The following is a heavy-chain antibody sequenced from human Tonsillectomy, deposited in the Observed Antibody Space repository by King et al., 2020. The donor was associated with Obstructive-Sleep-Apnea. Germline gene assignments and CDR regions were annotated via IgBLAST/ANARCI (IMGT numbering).Heavy chain of an antibody. CDR1: GFTFSSYA. J-gene: IGHJ6*02. CDR3: ARDLRYVDWLSGRGYYYYGMDV. CDR2: ISYDGSNK. Sequence: VQLVESGGGVVQPGRSLRLSCAASGFTFSSYAMHWVRQAPGKGLEWVAVISYDGSNKYYADSVKGRFTISRDNSKNTLYLQMNSLRAEDTAVYYFARDLRYVDWLSGRGYYYYGMDVWGQGTTVTVSS. V-gene: IGHV3-30-3*01. D-gene: IGHD3-9*01.